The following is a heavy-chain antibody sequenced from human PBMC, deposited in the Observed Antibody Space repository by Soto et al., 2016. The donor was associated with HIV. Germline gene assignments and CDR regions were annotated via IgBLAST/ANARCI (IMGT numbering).Heavy chain of an antibody. Sequence: QVQLVQSGAEVKKPGASVKVSCKASGYTFTSYGISWVRQAPGQGLEWMGWISAYNGNTNYAQKLQGRVTMTTDTSTSTAYMELRSLRSDDTAVYYCARDLKFDYVWGSYRHSQGYYYYYMDVWGKGTTVTVSS. CDR3: ARDLKFDYVWGSYRHSQGYYYYYMDV. CDR1: GYTFTSYG. J-gene: IGHJ6*03. D-gene: IGHD3-16*02. V-gene: IGHV1-18*01. CDR2: ISAYNGNT.